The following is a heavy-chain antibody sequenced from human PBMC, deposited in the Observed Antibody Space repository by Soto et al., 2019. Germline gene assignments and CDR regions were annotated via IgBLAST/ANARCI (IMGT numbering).Heavy chain of an antibody. V-gene: IGHV3-74*01. J-gene: IGHJ4*02. CDR3: ARAGSFRFDY. D-gene: IGHD3-10*01. CDR2: INTDGTST. Sequence: EVQLVESGGGLVQSGGSLRLSCAGSGFTFSSYWVHWVRQAPGKGLEWVSRINTDGTSTSYADSVKGRSTISRDNAKNTLYLQMNSLRAEDTAVYYCARAGSFRFDYWGQGTLLSVSS. CDR1: GFTFSSYW.